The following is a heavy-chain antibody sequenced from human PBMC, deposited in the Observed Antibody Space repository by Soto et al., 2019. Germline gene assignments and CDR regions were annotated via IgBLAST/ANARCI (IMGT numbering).Heavy chain of an antibody. CDR1: GGSISSGGYY. Sequence: QVPLQDAGPGLVKPSQTLSLTCTVSGGSISSGGYYWSWIRQHPGMGLKWIGYIYYSGSTYYKYYNPALKSRVTIAVDTSKNQFPLKLSPLNAAETAVYYCAKTPLLWGQGTLVTVSS. D-gene: IGHD1-26*01. CDR3: AKTPLL. J-gene: IGHJ4*02. CDR2: IYYSGST. V-gene: IGHV4-31*03.